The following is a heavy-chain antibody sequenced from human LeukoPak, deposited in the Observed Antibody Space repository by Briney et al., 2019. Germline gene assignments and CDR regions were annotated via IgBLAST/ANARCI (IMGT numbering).Heavy chain of an antibody. D-gene: IGHD4-17*01. CDR3: ARGRLTVTTRAPFDY. J-gene: IGHJ4*02. CDR2: ISYDGSNK. Sequence: GGSLRLSCAASGFTFSSYAMPWVRQAPGKGLEWVAVISYDGSNKYYADSVKGRFTISRDDSKNTLYLQMNSLRAEDTAVYYCARGRLTVTTRAPFDYWGQGTLVTVSS. CDR1: GFTFSSYA. V-gene: IGHV3-30-3*01.